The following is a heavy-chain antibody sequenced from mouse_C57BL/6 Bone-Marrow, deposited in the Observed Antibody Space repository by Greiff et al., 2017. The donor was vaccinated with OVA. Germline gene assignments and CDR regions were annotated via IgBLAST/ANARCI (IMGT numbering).Heavy chain of an antibody. CDR1: GFTFSDAW. CDR3: TGGPMDY. Sequence: EVQLVESGGGLVQPGGSMKLSCAASGFTFSDAWMDWVRQSPEKGLEWVAEIRNKANNHATYYAESVKGRFTISRDESKSSVYLQMTSIRDEDTGMYYCTGGPMDYWGQGTTVTVSS. V-gene: IGHV6-6*01. J-gene: IGHJ4*01. CDR2: IRNKANNHAT.